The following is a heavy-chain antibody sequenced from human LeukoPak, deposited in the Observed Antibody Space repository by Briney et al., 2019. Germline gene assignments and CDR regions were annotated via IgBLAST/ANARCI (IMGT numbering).Heavy chain of an antibody. J-gene: IGHJ1*01. Sequence: GASVKVSCKASGYTFTRYGFSWVRQAPGQGLEWMGWISSNNGTTKYAQKLQGRVTMTADTTTSTAYMELRSLRSDDTAVYYCARSLHYYDNSGLFIQYWGQGTLVTVSS. CDR2: ISSNNGTT. D-gene: IGHD3-22*01. V-gene: IGHV1-18*01. CDR1: GYTFTRYG. CDR3: ARSLHYYDNSGLFIQY.